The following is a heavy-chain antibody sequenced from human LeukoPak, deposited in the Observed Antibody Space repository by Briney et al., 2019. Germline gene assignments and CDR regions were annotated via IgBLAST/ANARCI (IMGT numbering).Heavy chain of an antibody. CDR3: AKDLLCSSTSSYGSGYFDS. CDR1: GFTLSSYG. D-gene: IGHD2-2*01. V-gene: IGHV3-30*18. Sequence: GRSLRLSCAASGFTLSSYGMHWVRQAPGKGLEWVAIISYDGSNKYYADSVKGRFTISRDNSKNTLYLQMNSLRPEDTAVYYCAKDLLCSSTSSYGSGYFDSWGQGTLVTVSS. J-gene: IGHJ4*02. CDR2: ISYDGSNK.